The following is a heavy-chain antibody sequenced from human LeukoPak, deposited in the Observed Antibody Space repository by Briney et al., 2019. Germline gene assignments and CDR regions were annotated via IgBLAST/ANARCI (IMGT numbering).Heavy chain of an antibody. CDR3: AKYSSSSPSEYYYYGLDV. D-gene: IGHD6-6*01. J-gene: IGHJ6*02. V-gene: IGHV3-33*06. CDR2: IWSDGINK. CDR1: GFTFSSFG. Sequence: PGGSLRLSCAASGFTFSSFGIHWVRQAPGRGLEWVAVIWSDGINKYYGDSVKGRFTISRDNSKNTLYLQMNSLRAEDTAAYYCAKYSSSSPSEYYYYGLDVWGQGTTVTVSS.